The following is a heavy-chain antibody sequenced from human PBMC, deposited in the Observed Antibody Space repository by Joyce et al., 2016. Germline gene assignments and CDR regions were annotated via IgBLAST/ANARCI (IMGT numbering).Heavy chain of an antibody. CDR1: HSLSNKFG. J-gene: IGHJ3*01. V-gene: IGHV3-23*04. D-gene: IGHD2-15*01. CDR3: ARAMTAVVAYTLRDGFDV. CDR2: IGASGSGI. Sequence: EMQLEESGGTLVHPGGSLRLFCKVYHSLSNKFGMAWVRQAPGKGLEWVSAIGASGSGIYYADSVKGRFSISRDNSNNMMYLQMTSLQIEDTATYFCARAMTAVVAYTLRDGFDVWGQGTLVAVSS.